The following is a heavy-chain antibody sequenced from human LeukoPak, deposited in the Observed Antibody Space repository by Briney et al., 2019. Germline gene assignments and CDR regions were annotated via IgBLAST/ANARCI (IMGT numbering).Heavy chain of an antibody. CDR3: ARALHI. CDR1: GFTFSRHW. V-gene: IGHV3-7*03. J-gene: IGHJ3*02. D-gene: IGHD2-21*01. Sequence: GGSLRLSCAASGFTFSRHWMTWVRQAPGKGLEWVANIKHDGSEKNYVDSVKGRFTISRDNAKNSLYLQMNSLRAEDTAVYYCARALHIWGQGTMVTVSS. CDR2: IKHDGSEK.